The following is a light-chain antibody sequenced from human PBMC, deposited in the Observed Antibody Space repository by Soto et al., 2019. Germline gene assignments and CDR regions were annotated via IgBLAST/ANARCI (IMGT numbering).Light chain of an antibody. J-gene: IGKJ1*01. Sequence: EIVLTQSPGTLSLSPGERATLSCRASQSVGESLVWYQQKPGQAPRLLIYRASTRATGIPVRFSGSGSGKDFTLTISRLEPEDFAVYYCKQYGSSGKFGQGTKVDIK. CDR1: QSVGES. CDR3: KQYGSSGK. V-gene: IGKV3-20*01. CDR2: RAS.